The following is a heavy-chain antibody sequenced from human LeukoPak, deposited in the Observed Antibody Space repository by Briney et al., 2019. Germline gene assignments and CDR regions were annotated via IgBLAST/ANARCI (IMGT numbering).Heavy chain of an antibody. CDR3: ARGRWGKYCSGRSCYSYDYYYYYMDV. CDR1: GGTFSSYA. V-gene: IGHV1-69*06. Sequence: ASVKVSCKASGGTFSSYAISWVRQAPGQGLKWMGGIIPNFGTANYAQKFQGRVTITADKSTSTAYMELSSLRSEDTAVYYCARGRWGKYCSGRSCYSYDYYYYYMDVWDKGTTVTVSS. D-gene: IGHD2-15*01. CDR2: IIPNFGTA. J-gene: IGHJ6*03.